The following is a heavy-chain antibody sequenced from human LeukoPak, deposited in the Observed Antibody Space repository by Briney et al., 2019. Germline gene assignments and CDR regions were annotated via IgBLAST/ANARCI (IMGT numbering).Heavy chain of an antibody. CDR2: INEDGSST. CDR3: TTDTFGARDS. Sequence: PGGSLRLSCAASGFTFSSYWMYWVRQAPGKGLVWVSRINEDGSSTSYAESVRGRFTISRDNAKNTLYLQMNSLRAEDAAVYYCTTDTFGARDSWGQGTLVTVSS. V-gene: IGHV3-74*01. J-gene: IGHJ4*02. D-gene: IGHD3-10*01. CDR1: GFTFSSYW.